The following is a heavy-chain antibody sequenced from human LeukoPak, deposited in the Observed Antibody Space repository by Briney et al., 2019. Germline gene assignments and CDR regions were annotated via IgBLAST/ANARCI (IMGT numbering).Heavy chain of an antibody. CDR3: ARHGSGTSLALYP. V-gene: IGHV4-59*08. Sequence: SETLSLTCTVSGGSMSSYYWSWIRQSPGKGLEWVGYISYSGTTNYNPSLKSRVTISLGTSKNRFSLNLTSVTAAATAVYYCARHGSGTSLALYPWGQGTLVTVSS. CDR1: GGSMSSYY. CDR2: ISYSGTT. D-gene: IGHD3-10*01. J-gene: IGHJ5*02.